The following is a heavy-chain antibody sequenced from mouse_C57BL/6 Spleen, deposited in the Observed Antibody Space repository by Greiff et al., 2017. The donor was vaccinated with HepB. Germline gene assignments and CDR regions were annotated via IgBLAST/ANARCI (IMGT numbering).Heavy chain of an antibody. D-gene: IGHD1-1*01. CDR2: FHPYNDDT. V-gene: IGHV1-47*01. Sequence: VQLQQSGAELVKPGASVKMSCNASGYTFTTYPIEWMKQNHGKSLEWIGNFHPYNDDTKYNEKFKGKATLTVEQSSSTVYLELSRLTSDDSAVYYCARSHYYGSSTFAYWGQGTLVTVSA. CDR1: GYTFTTYP. CDR3: ARSHYYGSSTFAY. J-gene: IGHJ3*01.